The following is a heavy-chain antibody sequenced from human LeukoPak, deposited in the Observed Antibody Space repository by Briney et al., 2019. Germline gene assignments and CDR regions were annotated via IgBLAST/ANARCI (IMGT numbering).Heavy chain of an antibody. Sequence: PGGSLRLSCAASGFTFSSYAMSWVRQAPGKGLEWVSDISGSGGSTYYADSVKGRFTISRDNSKNTLYLQMNSLRAEDTAVYYCAKDSAHRSPYDFWSGYSGNWFDPWGQGTLVTVSS. CDR2: ISGSGGST. CDR3: AKDSAHRSPYDFWSGYSGNWFDP. CDR1: GFTFSSYA. D-gene: IGHD3-3*01. V-gene: IGHV3-23*01. J-gene: IGHJ5*02.